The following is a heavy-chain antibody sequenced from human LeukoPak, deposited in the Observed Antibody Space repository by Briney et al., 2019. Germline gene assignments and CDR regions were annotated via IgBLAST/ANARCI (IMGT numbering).Heavy chain of an antibody. CDR1: GYTFTNYD. CDR3: ATRASPAFYYSMDV. D-gene: IGHD2-15*01. Sequence: ASVKVSCKTSGYTFTNYDINWVRQATGQGLEWMGWMNPTSGKSGCTQKFQGRVTMTRDISISTAYMELSSLRSEDTAVYYCATRASPAFYYSMDVWGQGTTVTVSS. J-gene: IGHJ6*02. V-gene: IGHV1-8*01. CDR2: MNPTSGKS.